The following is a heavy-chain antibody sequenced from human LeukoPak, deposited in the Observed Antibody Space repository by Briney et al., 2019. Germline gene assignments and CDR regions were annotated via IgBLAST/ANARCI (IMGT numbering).Heavy chain of an antibody. D-gene: IGHD3-3*01. CDR3: ARGGGSGAYLIDS. V-gene: IGHV3-30*01. Sequence: GGSLRLSCAASGFTFSSYNMHWARQAPGKGLEWVALMSNDGGNIQYAESVKGRFTISRDNSKNTLYLQMNSLRDEDTAVYFCARGGGSGAYLIDSWGQGTLVTVSS. J-gene: IGHJ4*02. CDR2: MSNDGGNI. CDR1: GFTFSSYN.